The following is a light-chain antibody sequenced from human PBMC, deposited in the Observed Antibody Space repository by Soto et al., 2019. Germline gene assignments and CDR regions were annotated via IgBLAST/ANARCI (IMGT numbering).Light chain of an antibody. Sequence: EIVMTQSPTILSVSPGERATLSCRASQSVSSNVAWYQQKPGQAPRLLIYGASSRATGIPDRFSGSGSGTDFTLAISRLEPEDFAVYYCQQYGSSPQITFGQGTRLEIK. CDR3: QQYGSSPQIT. J-gene: IGKJ5*01. CDR1: QSVSSN. V-gene: IGKV3-20*01. CDR2: GAS.